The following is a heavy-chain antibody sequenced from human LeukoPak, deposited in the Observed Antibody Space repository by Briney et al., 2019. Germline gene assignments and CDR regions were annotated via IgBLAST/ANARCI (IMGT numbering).Heavy chain of an antibody. CDR1: GFTFSSHA. J-gene: IGHJ4*02. Sequence: GGSLRLSCAASGFTFSSHAMSWVRQAPGKGLEWVSAIGDDVVSTYYAESVKGRFTISRDNSKNTLYLQMNSLRAEDTAVYYCAKNRYYYDSSGYHDYWGQGTLVTVSS. D-gene: IGHD3-22*01. CDR3: AKNRYYYDSSGYHDY. CDR2: IGDDVVST. V-gene: IGHV3-23*01.